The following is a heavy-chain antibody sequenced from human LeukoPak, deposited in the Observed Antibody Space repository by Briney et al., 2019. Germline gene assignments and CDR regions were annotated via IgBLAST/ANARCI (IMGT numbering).Heavy chain of an antibody. D-gene: IGHD3-10*01. V-gene: IGHV4-4*07. J-gene: IGHJ3*02. Sequence: SETLSLTCTVSGGSISSYYWSWIRQPAGKGLEWIGRIYISGRTNYNPSLKSRVTMSVDTSKNQFSLQLTSVTAADSAVYYCARDRDAFDIWSQGTMVTVSS. CDR2: IYISGRT. CDR1: GGSISSYY. CDR3: ARDRDAFDI.